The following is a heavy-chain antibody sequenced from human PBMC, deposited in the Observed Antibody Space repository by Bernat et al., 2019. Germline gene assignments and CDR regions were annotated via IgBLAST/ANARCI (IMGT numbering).Heavy chain of an antibody. D-gene: IGHD7-27*01. CDR1: GFTFSDYY. Sequence: QVQLVESGGGLVKPGGSLRLSCAASGFTFSDYYMSWIRQAPGKGLEWVSDISSSITYTNNADSVKGRFTISRDNAKNSLYLQMNSLRAEDTAVYYCARENWGYFDYWGQGTLVTVSS. V-gene: IGHV3-11*06. CDR3: ARENWGYFDY. J-gene: IGHJ4*02. CDR2: ISSSITYT.